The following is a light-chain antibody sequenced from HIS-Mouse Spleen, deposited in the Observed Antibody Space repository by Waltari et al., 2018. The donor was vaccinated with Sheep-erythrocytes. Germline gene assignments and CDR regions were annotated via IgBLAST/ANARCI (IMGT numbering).Light chain of an antibody. CDR1: NSDVGGYNY. CDR2: DVS. CDR3: RSYAGSYTFVV. Sequence: QSALTQPRSVSGSPGQSVTISCTGTNSDVGGYNYVSWYQQHPGKAPKLMIYDVSKRPSGVPDRFSGSKSGNTASLTISGLQAEDEADYYCRSYAGSYTFVVFGGGTKLTVL. V-gene: IGLV2-11*01. J-gene: IGLJ2*01.